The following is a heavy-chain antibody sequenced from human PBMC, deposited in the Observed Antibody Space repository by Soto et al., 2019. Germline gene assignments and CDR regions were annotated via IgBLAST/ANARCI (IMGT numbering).Heavy chain of an antibody. CDR2: VNAGNGNT. V-gene: IGHV1-3*05. CDR1: GYTFTSYA. D-gene: IGHD2-15*01. CDR3: ARGTVVTHFDY. Sequence: QVQLVQSGAEEKKPGASVKVSCKASGYTFTSYAMHWVRQAPGQRLEWMGWVNAGNGNTKYSQKFQGRVTITRDTSASTAYMELSSLRSEDTAVYYCARGTVVTHFDYWGQGTLVTVSS. J-gene: IGHJ4*02.